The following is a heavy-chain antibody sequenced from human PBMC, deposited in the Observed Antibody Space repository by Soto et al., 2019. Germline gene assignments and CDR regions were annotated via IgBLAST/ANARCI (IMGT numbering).Heavy chain of an antibody. D-gene: IGHD3-22*01. CDR1: GFTFSSYG. V-gene: IGHV3-33*01. Sequence: GGSLRLSCAASGFTFSSYGMHWVRQAPGKGLEWVAVIWYDGSNKYYADSVKGRFTISRDNSKNTLYLQMNSLRAEDTAVYYCARDPSWANYYSSGYYFGPHERLAVSGQGTTVTVSS. CDR3: ARDPSWANYYSSGYYFGPHERLAV. J-gene: IGHJ6*02. CDR2: IWYDGSNK.